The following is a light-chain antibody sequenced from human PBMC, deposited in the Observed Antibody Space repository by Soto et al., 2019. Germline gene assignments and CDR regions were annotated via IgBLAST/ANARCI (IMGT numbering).Light chain of an antibody. V-gene: IGLV2-14*01. CDR1: SSDVGGYNY. J-gene: IGLJ2*01. CDR3: SSYTSSSTL. Sequence: SALTQPSSVYGSPGQSITISCTGTSSDVGGYNYVSWYQQHPGKAPKLMIYDVSNRPSGVSNRFSGSKSGNTASLTISGLQAEDEADYYCSSYTSSSTLFGGGTQLTVL. CDR2: DVS.